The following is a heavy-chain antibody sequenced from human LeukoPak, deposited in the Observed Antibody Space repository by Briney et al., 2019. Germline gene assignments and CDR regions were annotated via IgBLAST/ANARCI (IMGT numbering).Heavy chain of an antibody. CDR2: INPDGSST. V-gene: IGHV3-74*01. D-gene: IGHD6-19*01. J-gene: IGHJ4*02. Sequence: GGSLRLSCAASGFTFSRYWMHWVRQAPGKGLVWVSHINPDGSSTRYADSVKGRFTISRDNAKNTLYLQMNSLRAEDTVVYYCVRVRGAVAATPLEFDYWGQGTLVTVSS. CDR1: GFTFSRYW. CDR3: VRVRGAVAATPLEFDY.